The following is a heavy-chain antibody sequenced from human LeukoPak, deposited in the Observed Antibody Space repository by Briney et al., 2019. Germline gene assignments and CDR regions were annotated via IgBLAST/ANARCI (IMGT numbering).Heavy chain of an antibody. Sequence: GASVKVSCKASGYTFSSYGISWVRQAPGQGLEWMGWINPNGGGTNYAQRFQGRVTMTRDTSFTTAYMDLSRLTSDDTAVYYCARGYGSGSLDAFAVWGQGTMVTVSS. CDR2: INPNGGGT. CDR3: ARGYGSGSLDAFAV. V-gene: IGHV1-2*02. J-gene: IGHJ3*01. CDR1: GYTFSSYG. D-gene: IGHD3-10*01.